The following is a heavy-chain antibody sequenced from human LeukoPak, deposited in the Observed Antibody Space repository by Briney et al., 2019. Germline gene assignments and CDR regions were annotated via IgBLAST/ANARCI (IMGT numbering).Heavy chain of an antibody. V-gene: IGHV1-2*02. Sequence: ASVKVSCKASGYTFTGFYMHWVRQAPGQGLEWMGWIDPNIGTPKYSQKFQGRVTMTRDTSISEVYMELSRLPSDDTAVYYCARLLEHYYFNASGYYDDDYGGQGT. D-gene: IGHD3-22*01. J-gene: IGHJ4*02. CDR3: ARLLEHYYFNASGYYDDDY. CDR1: GYTFTGFY. CDR2: IDPNIGTP.